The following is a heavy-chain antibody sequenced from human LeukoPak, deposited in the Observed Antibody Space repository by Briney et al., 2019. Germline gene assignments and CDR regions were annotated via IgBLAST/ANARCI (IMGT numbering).Heavy chain of an antibody. CDR1: GFTFSSYS. CDR2: IRGSGTST. D-gene: IGHD6-19*01. CDR3: AKDHLPGIVVADRDY. V-gene: IGHV3-23*01. J-gene: IGHJ4*02. Sequence: GGSLRLSCAASGFTFSSYSMSWVRQAPGKGLEWVSCIRGSGTSTYYADSVKGRFTISRDNSKNTLYLQMNSLRAEDTAVYYCAKDHLPGIVVADRDYWGQGTLVTVSS.